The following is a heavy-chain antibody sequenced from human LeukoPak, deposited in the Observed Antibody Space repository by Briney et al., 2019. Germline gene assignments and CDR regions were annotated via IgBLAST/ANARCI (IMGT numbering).Heavy chain of an antibody. CDR2: ISCDGSNK. CDR1: GFTFSSYA. CDR3: ARVCISSSWSQPYDY. D-gene: IGHD6-13*01. J-gene: IGHJ4*02. Sequence: QPGGSLRLSCAASGFTFSSYAMHWVRQAPGKGLEWVAVISCDGSNKYYADSVKGRFTISRDNSKNTLYLQMNSLRAEDTAVYYCARVCISSSWSQPYDYWGQGTLVTVSS. V-gene: IGHV3-30-3*01.